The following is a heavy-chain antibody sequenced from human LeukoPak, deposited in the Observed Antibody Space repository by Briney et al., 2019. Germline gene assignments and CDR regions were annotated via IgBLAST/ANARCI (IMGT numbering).Heavy chain of an antibody. J-gene: IGHJ6*02. CDR2: ISYDGSNK. Sequence: PGRSLRLSCAASGFTFSSYAMHWVRQAPGKGLEWVAVISYDGSNKYYADSVKGRFTISRDNSKNTLYLQMNSLRAEDTAVYYCARTSGSSSYYYYYGMDVWGQGTTVTVSS. CDR3: ARTSGSSSYYYYYGMDV. D-gene: IGHD6-6*01. CDR1: GFTFSSYA. V-gene: IGHV3-30-3*01.